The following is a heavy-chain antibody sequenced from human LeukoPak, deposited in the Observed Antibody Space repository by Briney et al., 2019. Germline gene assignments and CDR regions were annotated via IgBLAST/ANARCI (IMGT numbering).Heavy chain of an antibody. V-gene: IGHV3-23*01. J-gene: IGHJ4*02. Sequence: GGSLRLSCVASGFTFGSYNMNWVRQVPGKGLEWVSGISGSGGNSYYADSVKGRFTISRDNSKNTLYLQMHSLRAEDTAIYYCAKERQGGNSYGDEAFYFDYWGQGTLVTVSS. CDR3: AKERQGGNSYGDEAFYFDY. D-gene: IGHD1-7*01. CDR1: GFTFGSYN. CDR2: ISGSGGNS.